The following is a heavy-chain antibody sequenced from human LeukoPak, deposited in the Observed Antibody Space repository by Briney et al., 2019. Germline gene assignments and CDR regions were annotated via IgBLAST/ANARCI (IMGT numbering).Heavy chain of an antibody. J-gene: IGHJ3*02. V-gene: IGHV3-48*02. CDR2: IDPSGSAM. D-gene: IGHD3-3*01. CDR3: ARDKDFAFDI. Sequence: GGSLRLSCAASGFTFSSYSVNWVRQAPGKGLEWVSYIDPSGSAMHYADSVKGRFTISRDNAKNSLHLQMNSLRDEDTAVYYCARDKDFAFDIWGQGTMVTVSS. CDR1: GFTFSSYS.